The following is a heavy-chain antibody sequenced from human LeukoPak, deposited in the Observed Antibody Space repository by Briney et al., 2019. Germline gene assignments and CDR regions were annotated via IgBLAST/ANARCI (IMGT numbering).Heavy chain of an antibody. CDR3: ARENNWNYRFAYGGFDY. CDR2: ISAYNGNT. J-gene: IGHJ4*02. D-gene: IGHD1-7*01. CDR1: GYTFTGYY. Sequence: GASVKVSCKASGYTFTGYYMHWVRQAPGQGLEWTGWISAYNGNTNYAQKLQGRVTMTTDTSTSTAYMELRSLRSDDTAVYYCARENNWNYRFAYGGFDYWGQGTLVTVSS. V-gene: IGHV1-18*04.